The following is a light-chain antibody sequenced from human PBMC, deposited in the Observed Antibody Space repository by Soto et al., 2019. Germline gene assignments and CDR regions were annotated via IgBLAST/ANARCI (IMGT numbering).Light chain of an antibody. CDR2: QAS. Sequence: DIQMTQSPSTLSVSVGDRVTITCRASESFSRWLAWYQQKPGRTPKLLIYQASTLETGVPSRFSGSGSWTEFTLTISSLQHDDFATDYCQQYNAYSQAFGQGTQVEIK. J-gene: IGKJ1*01. CDR1: ESFSRW. CDR3: QQYNAYSQA. V-gene: IGKV1-5*03.